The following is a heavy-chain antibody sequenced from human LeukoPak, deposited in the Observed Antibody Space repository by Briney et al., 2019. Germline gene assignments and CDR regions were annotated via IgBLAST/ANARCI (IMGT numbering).Heavy chain of an antibody. D-gene: IGHD4-23*01. V-gene: IGHV3-30*02. J-gene: IGHJ4*02. CDR1: GFTFNNFG. CDR3: AKDLHGGYSSDY. Sequence: GGSLRLSCAASGFTFNNFGLHWVRQAPGKGLEWVSFIGYEGVHKYYADSVKGRFTISKDNSKATLYLQMNSLRPEDTAVYYCAKDLHGGYSSDYWGQGTLVTVFS. CDR2: IGYEGVHK.